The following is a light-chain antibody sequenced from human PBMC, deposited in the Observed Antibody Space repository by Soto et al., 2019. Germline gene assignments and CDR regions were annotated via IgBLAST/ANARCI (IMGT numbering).Light chain of an antibody. CDR3: QQRYKWPPLT. CDR1: QSVDRF. Sequence: EIVLTQSPATVSLSPGERATLSCRASQSVDRFLAWYQHRPGQAPRLLIYDTYNRATGVPARFSGSGSGTDLTLTISSLEPEDFAVYYCQQRYKWPPLTFGGGTKVEIK. J-gene: IGKJ4*01. CDR2: DTY. V-gene: IGKV3-11*01.